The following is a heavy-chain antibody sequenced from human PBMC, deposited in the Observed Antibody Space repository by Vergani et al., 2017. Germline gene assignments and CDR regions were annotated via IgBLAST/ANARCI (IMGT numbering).Heavy chain of an antibody. CDR1: GFTFSDFS. D-gene: IGHD2-8*01. Sequence: VQLVESGGGLVKPGGSLRLSCAASGFTFSDFSMSWVRQAPGKGLEWVAFIGSSGPYINYADSVKGRFIISRDNTNNSLCLQLRSLRAEDAAVYYCASDCTSGGCPDNYGMDVWGQGATVTVSS. CDR2: IGSSGPYI. J-gene: IGHJ6*02. CDR3: ASDCTSGGCPDNYGMDV. V-gene: IGHV3-21*06.